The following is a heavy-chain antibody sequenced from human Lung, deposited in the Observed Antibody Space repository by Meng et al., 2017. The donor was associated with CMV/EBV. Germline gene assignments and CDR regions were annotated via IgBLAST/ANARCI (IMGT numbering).Heavy chain of an antibody. Sequence: ASVKVSCKASGYTFITYYIHWVRQAPGKGLEWMGRINPDGGTTTYSQKFQGGVTLTSDTSTNTVYMELSRMRYEDTAVYYCARDLVGYDAFDVWGQGTMVTVSS. CDR2: INPDGGTT. CDR1: GYTFITYY. CDR3: ARDLVGYDAFDV. D-gene: IGHD3-22*01. V-gene: IGHV1-46*01. J-gene: IGHJ3*01.